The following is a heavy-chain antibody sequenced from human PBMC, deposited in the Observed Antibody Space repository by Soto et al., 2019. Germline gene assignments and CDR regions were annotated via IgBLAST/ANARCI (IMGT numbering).Heavy chain of an antibody. Sequence: GESLKISCKGSGYTFTRHWIGWVRQMPGRGLEWLGIIYPGDSDTRYSPSFQGQVPFPADQSISPAYLQWRSLKASDTAMYYCVRVGLVGPTSLSNAWFDPWGQGTLGTVS. J-gene: IGHJ5*02. CDR2: IYPGDSDT. CDR1: GYTFTRHW. CDR3: VRVGLVGPTSLSNAWFDP. V-gene: IGHV5-51*01. D-gene: IGHD1-26*01.